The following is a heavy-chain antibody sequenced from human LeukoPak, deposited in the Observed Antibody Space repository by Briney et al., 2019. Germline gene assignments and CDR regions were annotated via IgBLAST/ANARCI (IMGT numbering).Heavy chain of an antibody. CDR3: ARLGGKNRSWYGDYFDP. CDR1: DGSISGSPFY. J-gene: IGHJ5*02. V-gene: IGHV4-39*01. CDR2: VYYSGST. Sequence: PSETLSLTCTVSDGSISGSPFYWCWIRQPPGKGLEWIGSVYYSGSTYYTPSLKTRVAISVDTSKSQFSLRLTSVTAADTAVYYCARLGGKNRSWYGDYFDPWGLGSLVTVPS. D-gene: IGHD6-13*01.